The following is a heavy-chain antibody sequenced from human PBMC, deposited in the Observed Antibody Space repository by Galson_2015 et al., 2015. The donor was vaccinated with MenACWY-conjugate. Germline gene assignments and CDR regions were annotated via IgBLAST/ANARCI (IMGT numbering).Heavy chain of an antibody. Sequence: SVKVSCKASGYRFTDFGLNWVRQAPGQGLEWIGRINTYTGDTTFALDFKGRFVFSLDTSVSTTYLQISGLEAEDPAIYYCARELFDGSVDLKYWGQGTLVTVSS. D-gene: IGHD3-10*01. CDR2: INTYTGDT. V-gene: IGHV7-4-1*02. CDR3: ARELFDGSVDLKY. CDR1: GYRFTDFG. J-gene: IGHJ4*02.